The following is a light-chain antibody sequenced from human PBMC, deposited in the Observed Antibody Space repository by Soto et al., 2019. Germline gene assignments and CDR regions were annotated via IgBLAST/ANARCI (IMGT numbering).Light chain of an antibody. CDR1: SSDVGGYNY. CDR3: SSYAASNNLGV. V-gene: IGLV2-8*01. J-gene: IGLJ2*01. Sequence: QSALTQPPSASGSPGQSVTISCIGTSSDVGGYNYFSWYQQHPGKAPKLMIYEVSKRPSGVPDRFSGSKSGNTASLTVSRLQAEDEAYYYCSSYAASNNLGVFGGGTKLTVL. CDR2: EVS.